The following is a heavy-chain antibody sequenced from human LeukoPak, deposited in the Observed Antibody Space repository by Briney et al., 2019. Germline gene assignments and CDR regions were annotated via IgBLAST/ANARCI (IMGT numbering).Heavy chain of an antibody. Sequence: PGGSLRLSCAASGFTFSDYYMSWIRQAPGKGLEWVSYISSSSSYTNYADPVKGRFTISRDNAKNSLYLQMNSLRAEDTAVYYCARSLVAAAPNFDYWGQGTLVTVSS. CDR1: GFTFSDYY. J-gene: IGHJ4*02. D-gene: IGHD6-13*01. CDR2: ISSSSSYT. CDR3: ARSLVAAAPNFDY. V-gene: IGHV3-11*03.